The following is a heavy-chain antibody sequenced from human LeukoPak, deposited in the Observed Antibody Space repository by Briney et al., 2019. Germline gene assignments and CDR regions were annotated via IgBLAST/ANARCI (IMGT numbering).Heavy chain of an antibody. V-gene: IGHV4-61*01. CDR3: ARALGYCSSTSCYSYWFDP. D-gene: IGHD2-2*01. CDR2: IYYSGST. J-gene: IGHJ5*02. CDR1: GGSVSSGSYY. Sequence: SETLSLTRTVSGGSVSSGSYYWSWIRQPPGKGLEWIGYIYYSGSTNYNPSLKSQVTISVDTSKNQFSLKLSSVTAADTAVYYCARALGYCSSTSCYSYWFDPWGQGTLVTVSS.